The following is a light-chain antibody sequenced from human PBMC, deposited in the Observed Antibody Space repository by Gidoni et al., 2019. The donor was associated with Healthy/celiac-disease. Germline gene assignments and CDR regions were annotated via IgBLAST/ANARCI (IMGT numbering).Light chain of an antibody. Sequence: QSAPTHPASVSGSPGPSITISCTGTSSDVGGHNYVPWYQQHPGKAPKLMIYDVSNRPSGVSTRFSGSKSGNTASLTISGLQAEDESAYYCSSYTSSSILVFGGGTKLTVL. CDR2: DVS. CDR1: SSDVGGHNY. CDR3: SSYTSSSILV. V-gene: IGLV2-14*01. J-gene: IGLJ2*01.